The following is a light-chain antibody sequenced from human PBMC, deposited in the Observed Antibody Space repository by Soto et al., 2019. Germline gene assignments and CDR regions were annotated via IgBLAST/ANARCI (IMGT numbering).Light chain of an antibody. Sequence: EIVLTQSPATLSLSPGERATLSCRASQSVSSYLAWYQQKPGQAPRLLIYDASNRATGIPARFSGSGSGTDSTLTISSLEPEDFAVDYCQQRSNWLFTFGPGTKVDIK. CDR3: QQRSNWLFT. V-gene: IGKV3-11*01. CDR1: QSVSSY. CDR2: DAS. J-gene: IGKJ3*01.